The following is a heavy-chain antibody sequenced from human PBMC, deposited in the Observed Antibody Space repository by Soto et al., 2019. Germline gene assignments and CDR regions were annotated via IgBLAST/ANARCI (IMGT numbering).Heavy chain of an antibody. CDR1: GFTFRSYA. CDR3: ARSRSGAVADSFDF. D-gene: IGHD3-10*01. V-gene: IGHV3-30*04. CDR2: ISRDGSNK. J-gene: IGHJ4*02. Sequence: QVQVVESGGGVVQPGRSLRLSCAASGFTFRSYAMHWVRQAPGKGLEWVAVISRDGSNKYYVDSVKGRFTISRDNSKDTVYLQMNSLRDGDSAMFYCARSRSGAVADSFDFWGQGTLVTVSS.